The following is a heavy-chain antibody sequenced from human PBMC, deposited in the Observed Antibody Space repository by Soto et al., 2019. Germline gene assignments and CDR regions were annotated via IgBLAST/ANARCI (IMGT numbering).Heavy chain of an antibody. CDR2: IYYSGST. J-gene: IGHJ4*02. CDR3: ARQMTTVTRGGPDYFDY. CDR1: GGSISSSSYY. D-gene: IGHD4-17*01. Sequence: SETLSLTCTVSGGSISSSSYYWGWIRQPPGKGLEWIGSIYYSGSTYYNPSLKSRVTISVDTSKNQFSLKLSSVTAADTAVYYCARQMTTVTRGGPDYFDYWGQGTLVTVSS. V-gene: IGHV4-39*01.